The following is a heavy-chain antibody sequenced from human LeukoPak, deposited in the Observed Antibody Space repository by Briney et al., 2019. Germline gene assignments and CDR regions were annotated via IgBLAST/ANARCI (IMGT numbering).Heavy chain of an antibody. D-gene: IGHD1-26*01. Sequence: SETLSLTCTVSGGSISSYYCGWIPHSPGKGLEWNGEINHSGSTNYNPSLKSRVTISVDTSKNQFSLKLSSVTAADTAVYYCARVGATHSVSDYWGQGTLVTVSS. CDR3: ARVGATHSVSDY. J-gene: IGHJ4*02. V-gene: IGHV4-34*01. CDR1: GGSISSYY. CDR2: INHSGST.